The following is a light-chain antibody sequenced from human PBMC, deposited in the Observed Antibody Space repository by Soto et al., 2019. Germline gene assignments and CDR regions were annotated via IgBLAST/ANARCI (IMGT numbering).Light chain of an antibody. CDR3: QQYNNWPIT. Sequence: EIMMTQPTATLSAPQGERATLSCRASQSVSSNSAWYQQKPGQAPRLLIYGASTRATGIPARFSGGGSGTEFTLTISRLEPEDFEVYYCQQYNNWPITFGQGPRLEI. CDR2: GAS. CDR1: QSVSSN. J-gene: IGKJ5*01. V-gene: IGKV3D-15*01.